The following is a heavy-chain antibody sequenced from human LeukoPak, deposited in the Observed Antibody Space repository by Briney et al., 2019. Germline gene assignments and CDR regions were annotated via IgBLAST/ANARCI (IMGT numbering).Heavy chain of an antibody. CDR1: GGSISSGSYY. CDR3: ASGSSVTTGDY. CDR2: IYTSGST. J-gene: IGHJ4*02. V-gene: IGHV4-61*02. Sequence: SETLSLTCTVSGGSISSGSYYWSWIRQPAGKGLEWIGRIYTSGSTNYNPSLKSRVTISVDTSKNQFSLKLSSVTAADTAVYYCASGSSVTTGDYWGQGTLVTVSS. D-gene: IGHD4-17*01.